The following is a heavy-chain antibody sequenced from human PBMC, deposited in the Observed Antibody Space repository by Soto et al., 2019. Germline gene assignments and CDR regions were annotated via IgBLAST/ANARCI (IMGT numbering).Heavy chain of an antibody. CDR2: VYHTGRT. J-gene: IGHJ4*02. D-gene: IGHD3-3*01. CDR1: GFMFGTYW. Sequence: GSLRLSCAATGFMFGTYWMSWIRQPPGKGLEWIGYVYHTGRTSYNPSLKSRVSISMDTSKNQFSLNLDSVTAADTAVYFCARDFAYFDSWGQGTLVTVSS. CDR3: ARDFAYFDS. V-gene: IGHV4-59*01.